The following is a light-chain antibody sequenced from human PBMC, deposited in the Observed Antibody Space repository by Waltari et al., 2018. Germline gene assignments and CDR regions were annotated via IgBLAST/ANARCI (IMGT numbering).Light chain of an antibody. Sequence: QSALTQPASVSASPGQSITISCTGSSSDDGLYRFVSWYQQPPGKAPKLRIYEVSNRPSGGSNRFSGSKSGNTASLTISGLQAEDEADYYCSSYTTSTSYVVFGGGTKLTVL. CDR2: EVS. V-gene: IGLV2-14*01. CDR3: SSYTTSTSYVV. J-gene: IGLJ2*01. CDR1: SSDDGLYRF.